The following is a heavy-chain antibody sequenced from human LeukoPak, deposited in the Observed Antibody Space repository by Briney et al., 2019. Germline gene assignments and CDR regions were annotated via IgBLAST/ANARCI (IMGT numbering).Heavy chain of an antibody. CDR3: AKDPSTSVYGSGSYYKAHFDY. CDR2: IRYDGSNK. CDR1: GFTFSSYG. J-gene: IGHJ4*02. Sequence: GGSLRLSCAASGFTFSSYGMHWVRQAPGKGLEWVAFIRYDGSNKYYADSVKGRFTISRDNSKNTLYLRMNSLRAEDTAVYYCAKDPSTSVYGSGSYYKAHFDYWGQGTLVTVSS. D-gene: IGHD3-10*01. V-gene: IGHV3-30*02.